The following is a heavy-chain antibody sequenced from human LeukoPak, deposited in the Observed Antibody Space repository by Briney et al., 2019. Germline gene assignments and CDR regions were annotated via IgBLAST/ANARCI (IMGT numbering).Heavy chain of an antibody. CDR2: IYYSGST. D-gene: IGHD3-22*01. CDR3: ARSSEGRYYYDSSGFSYYYYYMDV. Sequence: SETLSLTCTVSGGSISSYYWSWIRQPPGKGLEWIGYIYYSGSTYYNPSLRSRVTISVDTSKNQFSLKLSSVTAADTAAYYCARSSEGRYYYDSSGFSYYYYYMDVWGKGTTVTISS. CDR1: GGSISSYY. V-gene: IGHV4-59*01. J-gene: IGHJ6*03.